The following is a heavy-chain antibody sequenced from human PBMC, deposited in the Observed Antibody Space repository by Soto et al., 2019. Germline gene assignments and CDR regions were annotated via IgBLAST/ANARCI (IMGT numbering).Heavy chain of an antibody. CDR3: AKVPMSRITMVRGVLKISEYYFEY. V-gene: IGHV3-23*01. D-gene: IGHD3-10*01. Sequence: PGGSLRLSCAASGFTFSSYAMIWVRQAPGKGLEWVSAISGSGGSTYYADSVKGRFTISRDNSKNTLYLQMNSLRAEDTAVYYCAKVPMSRITMVRGVLKISEYYFEYWGQGTLVTVSS. J-gene: IGHJ4*02. CDR1: GFTFSSYA. CDR2: ISGSGGST.